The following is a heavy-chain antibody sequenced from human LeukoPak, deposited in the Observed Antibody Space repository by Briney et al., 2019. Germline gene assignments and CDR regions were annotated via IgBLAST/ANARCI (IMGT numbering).Heavy chain of an antibody. Sequence: PSETLSVTCAVYGGSFSGYYWSWIRQPPGKGLEWIGEINHSGSTNYNPSLKSRVTISVDTSKNQFSLKLSSVTAADTAVYYCARVRRGGGTMIVVVITRGDFDYWGQGTLVTVSS. CDR2: INHSGST. J-gene: IGHJ4*02. CDR1: GGSFSGYY. CDR3: ARVRRGGGTMIVVVITRGDFDY. D-gene: IGHD3-22*01. V-gene: IGHV4-34*01.